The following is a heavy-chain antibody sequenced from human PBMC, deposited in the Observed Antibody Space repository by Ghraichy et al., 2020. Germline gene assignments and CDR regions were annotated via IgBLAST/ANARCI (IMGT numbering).Heavy chain of an antibody. CDR1: GFTFSSYW. CDR3: ARAVVPAAKVGFDP. Sequence: LSLTCAASGFTFSSYWMSWVRQAPGKGLEWVANIKQDGSEKYYVDSVKGRFTISRDNAKNSLYLQMNSLRAEDTAVYYCARAVVPAAKVGFDPWGQGTLVTVSS. V-gene: IGHV3-7*04. D-gene: IGHD2-2*01. CDR2: IKQDGSEK. J-gene: IGHJ5*02.